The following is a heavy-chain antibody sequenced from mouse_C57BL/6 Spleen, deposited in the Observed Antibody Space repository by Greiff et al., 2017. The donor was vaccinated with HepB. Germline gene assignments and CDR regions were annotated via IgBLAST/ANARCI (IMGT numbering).Heavy chain of an antibody. CDR3: ATVKLGRGYWYFDV. V-gene: IGHV1-67*01. J-gene: IGHJ1*03. CDR2: ISTYYGDA. D-gene: IGHD4-1*01. CDR1: GYTFTDYA. Sequence: QVQLKGSGPELVRPGVSVKISCKGSGYTFTDYAMHWVKQSHAKSLEWIGVISTYYGDASYNQKFKDKATMTVDKSSSTAYMELARLTSEDSAVYYCATVKLGRGYWYFDVWGTGTTVTVSS.